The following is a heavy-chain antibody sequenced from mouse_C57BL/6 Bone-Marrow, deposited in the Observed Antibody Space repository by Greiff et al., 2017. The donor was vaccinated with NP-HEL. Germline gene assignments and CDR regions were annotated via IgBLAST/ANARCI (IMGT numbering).Heavy chain of an antibody. CDR1: GFTFSNYW. Sequence: EVQLVESGGGLVQPGGSMKLSCVASGFTFSNYWMNWVRQSPEKGLEWVAQIRLKSVNSATHYAESVKGRFTISRDDSKSIVYLQMINLRAEDTGIYYCTTRYGTVDDWGQGTSVTVSS. CDR3: TTRYGTVDD. J-gene: IGHJ4*01. V-gene: IGHV6-3*01. D-gene: IGHD1-1*01. CDR2: IRLKSVNSAT.